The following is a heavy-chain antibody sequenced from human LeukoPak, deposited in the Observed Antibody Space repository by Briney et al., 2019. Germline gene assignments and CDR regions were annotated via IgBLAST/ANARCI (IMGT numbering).Heavy chain of an antibody. CDR1: GFTVSSNS. D-gene: IGHD2-15*01. Sequence: GGSLRLSCTVSGFTVSSNSWSWVRQAPGKGLEWVSFIYSGGNTHYSDSVKGRFTISRDNSKDTLYLQMNSLRAEDTAIYYCARRAGEYSHPYDYWGQGTLVTVSS. J-gene: IGHJ4*02. V-gene: IGHV3-53*01. CDR2: IYSGGNT. CDR3: ARRAGEYSHPYDY.